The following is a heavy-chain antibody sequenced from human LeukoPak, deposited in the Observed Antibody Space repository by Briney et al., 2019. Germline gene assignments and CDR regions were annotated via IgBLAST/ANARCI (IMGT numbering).Heavy chain of an antibody. Sequence: GASVKVSCKASGYTFTGYYMHGVRQAPGQGLVWMGWINPNRGGTNYVQVFQGRVTMTRDTSISTAYMELRRLRSDDTAVYYCARVFSSSWFYAFDIWGQGTMVTVSS. D-gene: IGHD6-13*01. CDR2: INPNRGGT. CDR1: GYTFTGYY. V-gene: IGHV1-2*02. J-gene: IGHJ3*02. CDR3: ARVFSSSWFYAFDI.